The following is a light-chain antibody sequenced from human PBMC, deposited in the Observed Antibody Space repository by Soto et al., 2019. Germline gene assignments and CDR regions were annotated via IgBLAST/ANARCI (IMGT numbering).Light chain of an antibody. CDR2: SDD. Sequence: QSVLTQPPSASGTPGQRVTISCSGSSSNVGSNTVSWYQQLPGTAPTVLIYSDDQTPSGVPDRFSGSRSGSSASLAISGLQSGDEADYYCASWEDSLNGWVIGGGTKLTVL. CDR3: ASWEDSLNGWV. J-gene: IGLJ3*02. CDR1: SSNVGSNT. V-gene: IGLV1-44*01.